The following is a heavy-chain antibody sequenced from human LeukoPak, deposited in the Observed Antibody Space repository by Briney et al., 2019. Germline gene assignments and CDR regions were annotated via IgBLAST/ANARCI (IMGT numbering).Heavy chain of an antibody. CDR2: MNPNSGKT. Sequence: ASVKVSCKASGYTFTRYDVNWVRQATGQGLEWMGWMNPNSGKTGYAQRFQGRVTITRNTSISTAYMELSSLRSDDTAVYYCASTLDPGPGRSLYYYYGMDVWGQGTTVTVSS. CDR3: ASTLDPGPGRSLYYYYGMDV. V-gene: IGHV1-8*03. CDR1: GYTFTRYD. D-gene: IGHD3-10*01. J-gene: IGHJ6*02.